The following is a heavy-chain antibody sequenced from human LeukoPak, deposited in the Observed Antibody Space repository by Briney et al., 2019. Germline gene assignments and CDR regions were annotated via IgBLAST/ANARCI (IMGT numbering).Heavy chain of an antibody. CDR3: ARGTCSSTSCQEGYKMDV. Sequence: SETLSLTCAVYGGSFSGYYWSWIRQPPGKGLEWIGEINHSGSTNYNPSLKSRVTISVDMSKNQFSLKLSSVTAADTALYYCARGTCSSTSCQEGYKMDVGGKGPTVPVP. J-gene: IGHJ6*03. CDR1: GGSFSGYY. CDR2: INHSGST. V-gene: IGHV4-34*01. D-gene: IGHD2-2*01.